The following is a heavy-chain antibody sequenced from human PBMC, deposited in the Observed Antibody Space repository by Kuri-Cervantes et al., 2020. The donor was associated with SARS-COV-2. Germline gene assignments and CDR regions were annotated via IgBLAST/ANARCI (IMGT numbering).Heavy chain of an antibody. D-gene: IGHD3-22*01. CDR2: INPNSGGT. J-gene: IGHJ1*01. CDR1: GYTFTSYG. Sequence: ASVKVSCKASGYTFTSYGISWVRQAPGQGLGWMGRINPNSGGTNYAQKFQGRVTMTRDTSISTAYMELSSLRSEDTAVYYCARDHVADYYDSSGYYYGGYFQYWGQGTLVTVSS. CDR3: ARDHVADYYDSSGYYYGGYFQY. V-gene: IGHV1-2*06.